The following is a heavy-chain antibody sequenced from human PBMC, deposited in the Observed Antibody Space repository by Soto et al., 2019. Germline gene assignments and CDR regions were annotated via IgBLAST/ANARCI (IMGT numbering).Heavy chain of an antibody. Sequence: EVQLVESGGGLVQPGGSLKLSCAASGFTFSGSAMHWVRQASGKGLEWVGRIRSKANSYATAYAASVKGRFTISRDDSKNTAYLQMNSLKTEDTAVYYCTRAVAGTLVWWYWGQGTLGTVSS. J-gene: IGHJ4*02. CDR1: GFTFSGSA. D-gene: IGHD6-19*01. CDR3: TRAVAGTLVWWY. CDR2: IRSKANSYAT. V-gene: IGHV3-73*01.